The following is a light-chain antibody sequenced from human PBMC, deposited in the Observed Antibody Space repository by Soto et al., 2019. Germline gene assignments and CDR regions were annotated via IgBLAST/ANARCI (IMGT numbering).Light chain of an antibody. CDR3: CSYAAGSTYV. CDR2: EGS. Sequence: QSALTQPASVSGSPGQSITISCTGASSDVGSYNLVSWYQQHPGKAPKLMIYEGSKRPSGVSNRFSGSKSDNTASLTISGLQAEDETDYYCCSYAAGSTYVFGTGTKGTVL. V-gene: IGLV2-23*01. CDR1: SSDVGSYNL. J-gene: IGLJ1*01.